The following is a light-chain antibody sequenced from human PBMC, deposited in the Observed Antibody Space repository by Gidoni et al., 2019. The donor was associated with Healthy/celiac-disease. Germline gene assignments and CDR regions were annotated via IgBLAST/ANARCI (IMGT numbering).Light chain of an antibody. V-gene: IGKV3-11*01. J-gene: IGKJ5*01. Sequence: IVLTQSPATLSLSPGERATLSCRASQSVSSYLAWYQQKPGQAPRLLIYDASNRATGIPARFSGSGSRTDFNLIISRQEPEDFAVYYCQQRSNWLSFGQGTRLEIK. CDR3: QQRSNWLS. CDR2: DAS. CDR1: QSVSSY.